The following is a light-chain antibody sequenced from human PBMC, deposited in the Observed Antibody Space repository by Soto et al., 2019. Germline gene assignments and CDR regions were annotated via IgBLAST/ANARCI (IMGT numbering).Light chain of an antibody. V-gene: IGKV3-20*01. CDR1: QSVSSSY. J-gene: IGKJ1*01. CDR3: QQYGTSPRT. CDR2: GAS. Sequence: EIVLTQFPGALSLSPGERATLSCGASQSVSSSYLAWYQQKPGQAPRLLIYGASTRATGIPDRFSGSGSGTDFTLTISRLEPEDFAVCYCQQYGTSPRTFGQGTKV.